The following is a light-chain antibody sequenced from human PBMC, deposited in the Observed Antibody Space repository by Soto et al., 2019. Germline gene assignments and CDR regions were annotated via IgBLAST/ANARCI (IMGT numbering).Light chain of an antibody. Sequence: QSVLTQPPSVSGAPGQRVTISCTGSSPNIGTGYDVHWYQQLPGTAPKLLIYGNNNRPSGVPDRFSGSKSGTSASLAITGRAAEEEADYYFQSYDSSLRAWVFGGGTQLTVL. J-gene: IGLJ3*02. CDR1: SPNIGTGYD. CDR2: GNN. CDR3: QSYDSSLRAWV. V-gene: IGLV1-40*01.